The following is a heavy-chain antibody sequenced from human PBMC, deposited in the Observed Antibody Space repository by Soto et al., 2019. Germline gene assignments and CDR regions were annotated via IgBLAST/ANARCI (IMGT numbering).Heavy chain of an antibody. J-gene: IGHJ5*02. V-gene: IGHV3-21*01. Sequence: TFSSYSMNWVRQAPGKGLEWVSSISSSSSYIYYADSVKGRFTISRDNAKNSLYLQMNSLRAEDTAVYYCARDPRDRYDFWSGYEKNWFDPWGQGTLVTVSS. D-gene: IGHD3-3*01. CDR1: TFSSYS. CDR3: ARDPRDRYDFWSGYEKNWFDP. CDR2: ISSSSSYI.